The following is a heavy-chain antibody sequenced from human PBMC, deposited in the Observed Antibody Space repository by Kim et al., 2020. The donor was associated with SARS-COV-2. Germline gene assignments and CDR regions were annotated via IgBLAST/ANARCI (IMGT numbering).Heavy chain of an antibody. V-gene: IGHV1-69*13. D-gene: IGHD2-15*01. CDR2: IIPIFGTA. Sequence: SVKVSCKASGGTFSSYAISWVRQAPGQGLEWMVSIIPIFGTANYAQKFQGRVTITADESTSTAYMELSSLRSEDTAVYYCARDQGYCSGGSCSYYYYGIDVWGQGTTVTVSS. J-gene: IGHJ6*02. CDR1: GGTFSSYA. CDR3: ARDQGYCSGGSCSYYYYGIDV.